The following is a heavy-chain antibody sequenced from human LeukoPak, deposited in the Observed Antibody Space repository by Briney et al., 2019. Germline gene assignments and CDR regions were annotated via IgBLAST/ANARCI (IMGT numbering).Heavy chain of an antibody. CDR3: ARWPTLLWFGELTDQYYYGMDV. Sequence: GGSLRLSCAASGFTFSSYGMHWVRQAPGKGLEWVAVIWYDGSNKYYADSVKGRFTISRDNSKNTLYLQMNSLRAEDTAVYYCARWPTLLWFGELTDQYYYGMDVWGQGTTVTVSS. V-gene: IGHV3-33*01. J-gene: IGHJ6*02. CDR1: GFTFSSYG. D-gene: IGHD3-10*01. CDR2: IWYDGSNK.